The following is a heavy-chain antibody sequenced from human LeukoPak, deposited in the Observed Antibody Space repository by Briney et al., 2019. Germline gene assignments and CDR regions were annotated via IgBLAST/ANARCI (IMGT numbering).Heavy chain of an antibody. CDR3: ARGRSGLAAAGTYDY. D-gene: IGHD6-13*01. Sequence: GASVKVSCKASGYTFISSDINWVRQAAGQGLEWMGWINPNSGRTGYAQKFQGRVTMTANTSISTAYMELSSLRFDDTAVYYCARGRSGLAAAGTYDYWGQGTLITVSS. CDR1: GYTFISSD. J-gene: IGHJ4*02. V-gene: IGHV1-8*01. CDR2: INPNSGRT.